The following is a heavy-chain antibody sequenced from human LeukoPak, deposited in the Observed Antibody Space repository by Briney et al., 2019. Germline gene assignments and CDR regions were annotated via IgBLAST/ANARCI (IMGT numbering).Heavy chain of an antibody. V-gene: IGHV1-2*02. CDR2: INPNSGGT. J-gene: IGHJ4*02. CDR3: AREFIGGYDSSGYYYGGYFDY. D-gene: IGHD3-22*01. Sequence: ASVKVSCKTSGYTFTGYYMHWVRQAPGQGLEWMGWINPNSGGTNYAQKFQGRVTMTRDTSISTAYMELSRLRSDDTAVYYCAREFIGGYDSSGYYYGGYFDYWGQGTLVTVSS. CDR1: GYTFTGYY.